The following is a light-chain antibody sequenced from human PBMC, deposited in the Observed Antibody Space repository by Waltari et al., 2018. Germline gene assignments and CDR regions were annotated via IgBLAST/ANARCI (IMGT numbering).Light chain of an antibody. CDR2: DAS. CDR1: QSVRNY. CDR3: QHRHNWPPTFT. J-gene: IGKJ2*01. V-gene: IGKV3-11*01. Sequence: EIVLTQSPATLSLSPGDRATLSCRASQSVRNYLAWYRQKPGQAPRLPNYDASERAPGIPARFSGSGSGTDFTLTISSLEPDDFAVYYCQHRHNWPPTFTFGQGTKLEVK.